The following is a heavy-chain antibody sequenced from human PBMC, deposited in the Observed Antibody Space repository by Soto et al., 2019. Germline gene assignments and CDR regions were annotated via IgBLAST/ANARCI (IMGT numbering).Heavy chain of an antibody. V-gene: IGHV4-34*01. CDR1: GEACRGYY. D-gene: IGHD7-27*01. Sequence: SETLSLTCAVYGEACRGYYWSWIRQPPGKGLEWIADINDSGSTNYNPSLKSRVTISIDTSKDQFSLKLSSVTAADMAVYYCARRFSWGLTTFTFYYFDYWGQGTLVTVSS. J-gene: IGHJ4*02. CDR3: ARRFSWGLTTFTFYYFDY. CDR2: INDSGST.